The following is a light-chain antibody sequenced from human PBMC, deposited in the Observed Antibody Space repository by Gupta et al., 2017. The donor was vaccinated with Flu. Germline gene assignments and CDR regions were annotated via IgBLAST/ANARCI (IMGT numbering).Light chain of an antibody. Sequence: DIQMPHSPSTVSASVGDTVTITCRASQDIGTWLVWYQQRPGKAPRLLISAASTLQNGVPTRFRGGGSGTDVTLTITSLQPEDFATYFCQQGHSFPLTFGGGTKVDI. CDR3: QQGHSFPLT. J-gene: IGKJ4*01. CDR2: AAS. V-gene: IGKV1-12*01. CDR1: QDIGTW.